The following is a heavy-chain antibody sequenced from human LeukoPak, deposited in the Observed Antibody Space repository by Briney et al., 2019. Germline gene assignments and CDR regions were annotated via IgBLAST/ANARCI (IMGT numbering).Heavy chain of an antibody. CDR3: ARASGGTCPDY. Sequence: SETLSLTCTVSGGSISSYYWSWIRQPPGKGLEWIGYIYYSGSTDYNPSLKSRVTISVDTSKNQFSLKLSSVTAADTAVYYCARASGGTCPDYWGQGTLVTVSS. CDR1: GGSISSYY. J-gene: IGHJ4*02. V-gene: IGHV4-59*08. D-gene: IGHD2-15*01. CDR2: IYYSGST.